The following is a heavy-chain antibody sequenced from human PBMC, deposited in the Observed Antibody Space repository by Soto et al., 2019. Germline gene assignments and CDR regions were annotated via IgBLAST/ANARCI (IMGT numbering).Heavy chain of an antibody. CDR1: GGSISSGGYY. J-gene: IGHJ6*02. D-gene: IGHD2-15*01. CDR2: IYYSGST. Sequence: PSETLSLTCTVSGGSISSGGYYWSWIRKHPGKGLEWIGYIYYSGSTYYNPSLKSRVTISVDTSKNQFSLKLSSVTAADTAVYYCARDRQVVAAPYYYYGMDVWGQGTTVTVSS. CDR3: ARDRQVVAAPYYYYGMDV. V-gene: IGHV4-31*03.